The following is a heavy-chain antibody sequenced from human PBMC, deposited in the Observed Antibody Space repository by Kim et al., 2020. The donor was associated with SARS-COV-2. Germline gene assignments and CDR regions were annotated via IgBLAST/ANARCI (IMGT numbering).Heavy chain of an antibody. Sequence: GGSLRLSCAASGFTFSDYYMSWIRQAPGKGLEWVSYISSSSSYTNYADSVKGRFTISRDNAKNSLYLQMNSLRAEDTAVYYCARLYYGGPFDIWGHGTMVTVSP. J-gene: IGHJ3*02. CDR3: ARLYYGGPFDI. V-gene: IGHV3-11*06. CDR1: GFTFSDYY. D-gene: IGHD3-10*01. CDR2: ISSSSSYT.